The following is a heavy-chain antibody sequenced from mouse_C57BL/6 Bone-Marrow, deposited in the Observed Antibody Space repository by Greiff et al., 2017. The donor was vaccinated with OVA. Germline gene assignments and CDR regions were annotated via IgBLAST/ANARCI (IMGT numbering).Heavy chain of an antibody. V-gene: IGHV1-58*01. CDR3: ARSGSNYFDY. CDR2: IYIGNGYT. CDR1: GYTFTSYG. Sequence: VHVKQSGAELVRPGSSVKMSCKTSGYTFTSYGINWVKQRPGQGLEWIGYIYIGNGYTEYNEKLKGKATLTSDTSSSTAYMQLSSLTSEDSSLYFVARSGSNYFDYWGQGTTLTVSS. J-gene: IGHJ2*01.